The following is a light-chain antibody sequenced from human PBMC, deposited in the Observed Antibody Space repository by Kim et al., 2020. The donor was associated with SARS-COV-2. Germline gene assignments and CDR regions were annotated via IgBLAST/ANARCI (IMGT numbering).Light chain of an antibody. Sequence: GQSITISSTGTSSDVGHCKYVSWYQQHPGKAPKLIICEGSERPSGVSNRFSGSKSDNTASLTISGLQAEDEADYYCTSCTTSNTWVFGGGTQLTVL. J-gene: IGLJ3*02. CDR2: EGS. CDR3: TSCTTSNTWV. V-gene: IGLV2-14*01. CDR1: SSDVGHCKY.